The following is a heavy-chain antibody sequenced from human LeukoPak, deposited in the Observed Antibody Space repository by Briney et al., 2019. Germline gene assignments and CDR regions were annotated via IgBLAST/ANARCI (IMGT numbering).Heavy chain of an antibody. CDR1: GFTFSDFW. V-gene: IGHV3-7*01. D-gene: IGHD6-19*01. CDR3: ARDVGRGWLDY. Sequence: PGGSLRLSCSASGFTFSDFWMTWVRQAPGKGLERVGNINRDGSDKSSVDSVDSVKGRFTISRDNAKNSVYLHMNSLRAEDTAVYYCARDVGRGWLDYWGQGGLVTVSS. J-gene: IGHJ4*02. CDR2: INRDGSDK.